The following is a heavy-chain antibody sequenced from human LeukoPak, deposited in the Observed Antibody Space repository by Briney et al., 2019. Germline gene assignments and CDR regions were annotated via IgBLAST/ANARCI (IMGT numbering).Heavy chain of an antibody. V-gene: IGHV4-34*01. D-gene: IGHD6-25*01. CDR3: ARGPSYSSGWYFDY. CDR2: INHSGST. J-gene: IGHJ4*02. CDR1: GGSFSGYY. Sequence: NPSETLSLTCAVYGGSFSGYYWSWIRQPPGKGLEWIGEINHSGSTNYNPSLKSRVTISVDTSKNQFSLKLSSVTAADTAVYYCARGPSYSSGWYFDYWGQGTLVTVSS.